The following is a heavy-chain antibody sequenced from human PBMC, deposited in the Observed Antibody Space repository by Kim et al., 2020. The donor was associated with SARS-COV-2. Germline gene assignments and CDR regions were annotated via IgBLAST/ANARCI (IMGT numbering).Heavy chain of an antibody. CDR1: GFTFSSYS. V-gene: IGHV3-21*01. J-gene: IGHJ6*02. CDR2: ISSTSSYI. CDR3: ARGGVSGTRPYYYYYMDV. Sequence: GGSLRLSCAASGFTFSSYSMNWVRQAPGKGLEWVSSISSTSSYIYYADLVKGRFTISRDNAKNSLYLQMNSLRAEDTAVYYCARGGVSGTRPYYYYYMDVWGQGTTVTVSS. D-gene: IGHD6-19*01.